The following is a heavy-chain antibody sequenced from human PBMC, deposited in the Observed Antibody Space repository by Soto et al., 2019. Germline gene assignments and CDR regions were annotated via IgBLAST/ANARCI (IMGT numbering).Heavy chain of an antibody. Sequence: EVQLLESGGGLVQPGGSLRLSCAASGFTFASYAMTWVRQAPGKGLDWVSPIKTNGPSTSYADSVKGRFTISRDNAKNTLGLQMNSLAAEDTAVYYCARDTRAVLWYRGVSSVFDIWGQGTVVSLSS. D-gene: IGHD6-13*01. CDR2: IKTNGPST. V-gene: IGHV3-23*01. J-gene: IGHJ3*02. CDR3: ARDTRAVLWYRGVSSVFDI. CDR1: GFTFASYA.